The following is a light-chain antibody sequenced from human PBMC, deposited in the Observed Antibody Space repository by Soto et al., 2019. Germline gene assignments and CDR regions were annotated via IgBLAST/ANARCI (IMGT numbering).Light chain of an antibody. Sequence: EIVLTQSPGTLSLSPGERATLSCRASQSVSTSYLAWYQQKPGQAPRLLIYGASSRATGIPDRFSGSGSGTDFTLTISRLEPEDFGVYYCQQYNSSPPGTFGQGTKLEIK. CDR3: QQYNSSPPGT. V-gene: IGKV3-20*01. CDR1: QSVSTSY. J-gene: IGKJ2*01. CDR2: GAS.